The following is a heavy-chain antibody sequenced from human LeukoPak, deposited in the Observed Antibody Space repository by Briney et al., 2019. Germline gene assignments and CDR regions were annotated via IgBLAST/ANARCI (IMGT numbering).Heavy chain of an antibody. CDR2: INPGDAGT. CDR3: ARDSYCSSTSCYSGGY. CDR1: GYTFTSYY. Sequence: ASVNVSCKASGYTFTSYYMHWVRQAPGQGLEWMGLINPGDAGTSYAQQFQGRVTMTRDTSTSTVYMELSRLRSDDTAVYYCARDSYCSSTSCYSGGYWGQGTLVTVSS. D-gene: IGHD2-2*01. J-gene: IGHJ4*02. V-gene: IGHV1-46*01.